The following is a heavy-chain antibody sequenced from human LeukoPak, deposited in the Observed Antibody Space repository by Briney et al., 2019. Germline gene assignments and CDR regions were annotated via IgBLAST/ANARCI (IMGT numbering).Heavy chain of an antibody. CDR1: GYTFTTYR. CDR2: IYPADGDT. D-gene: IGHD2-21*01. Sequence: PGESLKISCKASGYTFTTYRIGWVRQMPGKGLEWMGFIYPADGDTRYSPSFQGQVTISADKSSSTAYLQWTSLKASDRTSLKASDTAMYCARRSSNNYALDIWGQGTTVIVSS. J-gene: IGHJ6*02. V-gene: IGHV5-51*01. CDR3: SDTAMYCARRSSNNYALDI.